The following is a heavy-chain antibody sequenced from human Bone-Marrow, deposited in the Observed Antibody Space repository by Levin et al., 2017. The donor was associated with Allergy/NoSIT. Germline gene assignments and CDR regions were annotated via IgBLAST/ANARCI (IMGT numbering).Heavy chain of an antibody. Sequence: GESLKISCVGSGFIFSTYDIHWVRQAPGKGLEWVTFISFDGSLKYYADSVKGRFSISRDDSKDTVFLQMNSLTAADTAVYYCAKGFAVVGASAVPFWGQGTLVTVSS. CDR3: AKGFAVVGASAVPF. V-gene: IGHV3-30*18. CDR2: ISFDGSLK. J-gene: IGHJ4*02. D-gene: IGHD2-15*01. CDR1: GFIFSTYD.